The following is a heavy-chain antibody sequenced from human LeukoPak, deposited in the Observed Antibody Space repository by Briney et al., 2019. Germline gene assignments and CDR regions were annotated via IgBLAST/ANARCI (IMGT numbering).Heavy chain of an antibody. CDR1: GASLSSGSHY. Sequence: SETLSLTCTVSGASLSSGSHYWSWIRQAPGRGLEWIGYFCSSGSTNYNPSLKSRVTISVDTSKNQFSLKVSSVTAADTAVYYCARAVAAVSLDSWGQGTLVTVSS. CDR2: FCSSGST. D-gene: IGHD4-23*01. CDR3: ARAVAAVSLDS. V-gene: IGHV4-61*01. J-gene: IGHJ4*02.